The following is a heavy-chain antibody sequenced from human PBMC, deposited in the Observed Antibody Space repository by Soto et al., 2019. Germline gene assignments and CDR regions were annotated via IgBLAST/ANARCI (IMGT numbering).Heavy chain of an antibody. D-gene: IGHD3-10*01. CDR2: IWYDGSNK. CDR3: ARGDYYGSGSYFSPYYYYGMDV. CDR1: GFTFSSYA. J-gene: IGHJ6*02. Sequence: QVQLVESGGGVVQPGRSLRLSCVASGFTFSSYAMHWVRQAPGKGLEWVAIIWYDGSNKYYADSVKGRFTISRDNAKNSLYLQMNSLRAEDTAVYYCARGDYYGSGSYFSPYYYYGMDVWGQGTTVTVSS. V-gene: IGHV3-33*03.